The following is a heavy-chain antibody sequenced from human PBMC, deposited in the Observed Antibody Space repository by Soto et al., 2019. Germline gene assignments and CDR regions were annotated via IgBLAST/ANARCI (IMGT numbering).Heavy chain of an antibody. D-gene: IGHD7-27*01. Sequence: GGSLRLSCAASGFTFSNAWMSWVRQAPGKGLEWVGRIKSKTDGGTTDYAAPVKGRFTISRDDSKNTLYLQMNSLKTEDTAVYYCTTGLLTGAYYFDYWGQGTLVTVSS. CDR3: TTGLLTGAYYFDY. CDR1: GFTFSNAW. J-gene: IGHJ4*02. CDR2: IKSKTDGGTT. V-gene: IGHV3-15*01.